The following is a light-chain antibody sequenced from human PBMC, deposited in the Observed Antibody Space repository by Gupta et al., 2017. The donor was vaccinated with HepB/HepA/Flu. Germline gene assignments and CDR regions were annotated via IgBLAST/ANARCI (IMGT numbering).Light chain of an antibody. Sequence: DIVLPQSPATLSLSPGERATLSCRASQSVGNSLAWYQQRPGKATRLLILHASNRATGIPARVRGSGSGTDCTRTISSLETEDCAIYYCKQLGKGQPITFGQGTRLDIK. CDR2: HAS. V-gene: IGKV3-11*01. CDR3: KQLGKGQPIT. J-gene: IGKJ5*01. CDR1: QSVGNS.